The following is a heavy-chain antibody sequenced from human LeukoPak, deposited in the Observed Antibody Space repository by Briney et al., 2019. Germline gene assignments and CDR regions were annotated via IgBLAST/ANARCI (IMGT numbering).Heavy chain of an antibody. V-gene: IGHV5-51*01. CDR1: GYSFTSYW. J-gene: IGHJ3*02. Sequence: GETLKISCKGSGYSFTSYWIGWVRQMPGKGLEWMGISYPGDSDTRYSPSFQGQVTISADKSISTAYLQWSSLKASDTAMYYSARPENSSSWYWKNAFDIWGQGTMVTVSS. CDR3: ARPENSSSWYWKNAFDI. D-gene: IGHD6-13*01. CDR2: SYPGDSDT.